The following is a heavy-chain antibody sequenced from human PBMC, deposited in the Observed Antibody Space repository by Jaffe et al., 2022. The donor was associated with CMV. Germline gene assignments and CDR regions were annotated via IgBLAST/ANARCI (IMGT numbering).Heavy chain of an antibody. Sequence: QVQLVQSGAEVKKPGASVKVSCKASGYTFTSYGISWVRQAPGQGLEWMGWISAYNGNTNYAQKLQGRVTMTTDTSTSTAYMELRSLRSDDTAVYYCARDREYYGSGLPHKRNNWFDPWGQGTLVTVSS. J-gene: IGHJ5*02. CDR1: GYTFTSYG. CDR2: ISAYNGNT. D-gene: IGHD3-10*01. CDR3: ARDREYYGSGLPHKRNNWFDP. V-gene: IGHV1-18*04.